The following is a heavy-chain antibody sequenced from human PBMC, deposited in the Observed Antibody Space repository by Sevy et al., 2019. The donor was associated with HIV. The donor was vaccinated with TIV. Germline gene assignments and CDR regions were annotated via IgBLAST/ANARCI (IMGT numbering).Heavy chain of an antibody. CDR3: AEEGQGYGSGSFDY. CDR2: ISWDGGST. J-gene: IGHJ4*02. Sequence: LSLTCAASGFTFDDYTMQWVRQAPGKGLEWVSLISWDGGSTYYADSVKGRFTISRDNSKNSLYLQMNSLRTEDTALYYCAEEGQGYGSGSFDYWGQGTLVTVSS. V-gene: IGHV3-43*01. CDR1: GFTFDDYT. D-gene: IGHD3-10*01.